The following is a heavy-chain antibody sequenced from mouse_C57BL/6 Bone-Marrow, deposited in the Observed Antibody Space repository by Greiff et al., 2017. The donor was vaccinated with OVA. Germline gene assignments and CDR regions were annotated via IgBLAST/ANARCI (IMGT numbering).Heavy chain of an antibody. CDR2: ISSGSSTI. J-gene: IGHJ2*01. CDR3: ARYLKINYDY. CDR1: GFTFSDYG. V-gene: IGHV5-17*01. Sequence: DVMLVESGGGLVKPGGSLKLSCAASGFTFSDYGMHWVRQAPEKGLEWVAYISSGSSTIYYADTVKGRFTISRDNAKNTLFLQMTSLRSEDTTMYYCARYLKINYDYWGQGTTLTVSS. D-gene: IGHD2-1*01.